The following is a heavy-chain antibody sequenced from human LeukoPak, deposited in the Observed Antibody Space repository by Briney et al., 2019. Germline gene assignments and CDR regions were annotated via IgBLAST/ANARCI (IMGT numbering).Heavy chain of an antibody. CDR3: AREFSLYCGGDCYSDY. D-gene: IGHD2-21*02. CDR1: GFTLSSYE. V-gene: IGHV3-48*03. CDR2: ISSSGSTI. Sequence: GGSLRLSCAASGFTLSSYEMNWVRQAPGKGLEWVSYISSSGSTIYYADSVKGRFTISRDNAKNSLYLQMNSLRAEDTAVYYCAREFSLYCGGDCYSDYWGQGTLVTVSS. J-gene: IGHJ4*02.